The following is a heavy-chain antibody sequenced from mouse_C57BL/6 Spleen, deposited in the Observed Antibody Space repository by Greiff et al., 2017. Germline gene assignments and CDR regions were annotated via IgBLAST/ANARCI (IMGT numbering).Heavy chain of an antibody. CDR3: ARHGYDSGPFAY. CDR2: ISSGSSTI. CDR1: GFTFSDYG. Sequence: DVHLVESGGGLVKPGGSLKLSCAASGFTFSDYGMHWVRQAPEKGLEWVAYISSGSSTIYYADTVKGRFTISRDNAKNTLFLQMTSLRSEDTAMYYCARHGYDSGPFAYWGQGTLVTVSA. D-gene: IGHD2-2*01. V-gene: IGHV5-17*01. J-gene: IGHJ3*01.